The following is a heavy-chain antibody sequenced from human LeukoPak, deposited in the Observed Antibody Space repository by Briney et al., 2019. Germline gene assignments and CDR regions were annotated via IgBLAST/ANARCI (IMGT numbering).Heavy chain of an antibody. J-gene: IGHJ4*02. Sequence: GGSLRLSCAAPGFTFSDYYMTWIRQAPGKGLEWVSYISNSGNTIYYAESVRGRFTISRDNAKNSLYLQMNSLRAEDTAVYYCARPIDGYNSPFDYWGQGTLVTVSP. CDR3: ARPIDGYNSPFDY. CDR2: ISNSGNTI. V-gene: IGHV3-11*01. CDR1: GFTFSDYY. D-gene: IGHD5-24*01.